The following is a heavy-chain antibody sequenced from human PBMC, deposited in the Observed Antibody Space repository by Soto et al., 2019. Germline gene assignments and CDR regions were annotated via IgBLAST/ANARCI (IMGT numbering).Heavy chain of an antibody. J-gene: IGHJ4*02. CDR1: GGSISSGGYS. Sequence: QLQLQESGSGLVKPSQTLSLTCAVSGGSISSGGYSWSWIRQPPGKGLEWIGYIYHSGSTYYNPSLKSRVTISVDRSKNQFYLKLNSVTAADTAVYYCARENNVLPGGYFDYWGQGTLVSVSS. V-gene: IGHV4-30-2*01. D-gene: IGHD3-10*01. CDR2: IYHSGST. CDR3: ARENNVLPGGYFDY.